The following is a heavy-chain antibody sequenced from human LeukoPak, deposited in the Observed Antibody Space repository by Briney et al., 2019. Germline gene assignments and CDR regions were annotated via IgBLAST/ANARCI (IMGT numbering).Heavy chain of an antibody. Sequence: PGRSLRLSCAASGFTFSSYGMHWVRQAPGKGLGWVALIWYDGSSKHYADSVRGRFTISRDNSKNTLYLQMNSLRSEDTAVYYCAAGYAAMIVVVWGQGTLVTVSS. V-gene: IGHV3-33*01. CDR2: IWYDGSSK. J-gene: IGHJ4*02. CDR3: AAGYAAMIVVV. CDR1: GFTFSSYG. D-gene: IGHD3-22*01.